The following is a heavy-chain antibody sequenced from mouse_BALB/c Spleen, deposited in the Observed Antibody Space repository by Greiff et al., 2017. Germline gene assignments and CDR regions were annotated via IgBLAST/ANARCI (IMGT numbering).Heavy chain of an antibody. J-gene: IGHJ3*01. CDR2: ISSGGST. CDR1: GFTFSSYA. Sequence: EVKLLESGGGLVKPGGSLKLSCAASGFTFSSYAMSWVRQTPEKRLEWVASISSGGSTYYPDSVKGRFTISRDNARNILYLQMSSLRSEDTAMYYCARGRVDYDEAWFAYWGQGTLVTVSA. D-gene: IGHD2-4*01. V-gene: IGHV5-6-5*01. CDR3: ARGRVDYDEAWFAY.